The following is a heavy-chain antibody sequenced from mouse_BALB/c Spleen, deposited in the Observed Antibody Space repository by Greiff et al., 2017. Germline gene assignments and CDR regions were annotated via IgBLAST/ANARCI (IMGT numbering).Heavy chain of an antibody. CDR2: ISSGGST. D-gene: IGHD2-10*02. Sequence: EVHLVESGGGLVKPGGSLKLSCAASGFTFSSYAMSWVRQTPEKRLEWVASISSGGSTYYPDSVKGRFTISRDNARNILYLQMSSLRSEDTAMYYCARESLVWPDYWGQGTSVTVSS. V-gene: IGHV5-6-5*01. CDR1: GFTFSSYA. CDR3: ARESLVWPDY. J-gene: IGHJ4*01.